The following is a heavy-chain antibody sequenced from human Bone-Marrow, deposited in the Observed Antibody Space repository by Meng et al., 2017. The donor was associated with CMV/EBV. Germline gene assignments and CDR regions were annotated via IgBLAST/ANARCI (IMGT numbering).Heavy chain of an antibody. CDR2: ITGSGGST. J-gene: IGHJ5*02. CDR1: GFIFRNYA. CDR3: ARGSIRFDP. D-gene: IGHD2-21*01. V-gene: IGHV3-23*01. Sequence: GESLKISCAASGFIFRNYAMSWVRQAPGKGLEWVSAITGSGGSTYYADSVKGRFTISRDNAKNSLYLRMNSLRAEDTAVYYCARGSIRFDPWGQGTLVTVSS.